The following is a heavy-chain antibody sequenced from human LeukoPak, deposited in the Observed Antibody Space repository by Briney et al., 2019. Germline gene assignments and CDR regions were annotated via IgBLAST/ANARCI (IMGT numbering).Heavy chain of an antibody. D-gene: IGHD6-13*01. J-gene: IGHJ4*02. CDR2: IGPSGTAI. CDR1: GFTFSSYA. CDR3: AKGSSSWLMDRAFDY. Sequence: PGGSLRLSCAASGFTFSSYAMNWVRQAPGRGLEWVSYIGPSGTAIYYADSVKGRFTISRDNSKNTLYLQMNSLRAEDTAVYYCAKGSSSWLMDRAFDYWGQGTLVTVSS. V-gene: IGHV3-23*01.